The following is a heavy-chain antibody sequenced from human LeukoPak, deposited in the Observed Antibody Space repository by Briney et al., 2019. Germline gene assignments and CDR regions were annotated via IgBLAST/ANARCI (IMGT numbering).Heavy chain of an antibody. CDR2: ISTYNGNT. Sequence: GASVKVSCKASGYTFTSYAMHWVRQAPGQRLEWMGWISTYNGNTNFAQKLQGRVTMTTDTSTRTAYMELRSLRSDDTAIYYCARDLGGWYRPDAFDMWGQGTMVTVSS. J-gene: IGHJ3*02. V-gene: IGHV1-18*01. CDR1: GYTFTSYA. D-gene: IGHD6-19*01. CDR3: ARDLGGWYRPDAFDM.